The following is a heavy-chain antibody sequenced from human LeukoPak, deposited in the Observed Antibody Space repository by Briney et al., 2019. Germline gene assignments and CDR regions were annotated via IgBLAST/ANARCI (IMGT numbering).Heavy chain of an antibody. CDR2: ISYDGSNK. CDR3: ARDQPEVIINLFDY. Sequence: PGGSLRLSCAASGFTFRSYAMHWVRQAPGKGLEWVAVISYDGSNKYYADSVKGRFTISRDNSKNTLYLQMNSLRAEDTAVYYCARDQPEVIINLFDYWGQGTLVTVSS. J-gene: IGHJ4*02. V-gene: IGHV3-30-3*01. D-gene: IGHD3-3*01. CDR1: GFTFRSYA.